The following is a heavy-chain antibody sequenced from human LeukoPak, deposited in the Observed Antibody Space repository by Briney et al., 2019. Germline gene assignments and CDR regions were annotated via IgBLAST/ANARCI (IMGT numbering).Heavy chain of an antibody. V-gene: IGHV5-51*01. CDR1: GYSFISYW. D-gene: IGHD6-19*01. CDR3: ARVETQFNGWHPSGY. Sequence: GESLKISCKGSGYSFISYWIGWVRQMPGKGLEWMGIIYPDDSDTKYSPSFQGQVTISADKSINTAYLQWSSLKASDTAMYYCARVETQFNGWHPSGYWGQGTLVTVSS. J-gene: IGHJ4*02. CDR2: IYPDDSDT.